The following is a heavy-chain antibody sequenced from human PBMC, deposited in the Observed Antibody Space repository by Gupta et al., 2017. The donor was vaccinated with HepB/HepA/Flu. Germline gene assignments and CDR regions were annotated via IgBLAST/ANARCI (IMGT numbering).Heavy chain of an antibody. J-gene: IGHJ5*02. CDR3: ARHRENYDFFLVFDP. V-gene: IGHV4-39*01. CDR2: IYYSGST. CDR1: GGSISSSSYY. D-gene: IGHD3-3*01. Sequence: QLQLQESGPGLVKPSETLSLTCTVSGGSISSSSYYWGWIRQPPGKGLEWIGSIYYSGSTYYNPSRKSRVTISVDTSKNQFSLKLSSVTAADTAVYYCARHRENYDFFLVFDPWGQGTLVTVSS.